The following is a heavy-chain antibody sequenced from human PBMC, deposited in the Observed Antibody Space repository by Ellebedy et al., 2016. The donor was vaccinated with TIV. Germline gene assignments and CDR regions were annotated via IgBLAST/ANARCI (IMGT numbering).Heavy chain of an antibody. CDR3: ARDYGDYTYSDAFDI. D-gene: IGHD4-17*01. J-gene: IGHJ3*02. Sequence: PGGSLRLSCAASGFTFSSYSMNWVRQAPGKGLEWVSSISTSSSYKYYADSVKGRFTISRDNAKNTLYLQMNSLRAEDTAVYYCARDYGDYTYSDAFDIWGQGTMVTVSS. CDR1: GFTFSSYS. CDR2: ISTSSSYK. V-gene: IGHV3-21*01.